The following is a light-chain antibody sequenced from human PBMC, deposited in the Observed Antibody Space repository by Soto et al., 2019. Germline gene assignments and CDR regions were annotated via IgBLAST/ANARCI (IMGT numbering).Light chain of an antibody. Sequence: QSVLTQPASVSGSPGRSITISCTGTSSDVGGYDYVSRYQQHPGKAPKLMISEVSNRPSGVSNRFSGSKSGNTASPTISGLQAEDEADYYCSSYTSSLSGSVFGTGTKVTV. CDR3: SSYTSSLSGSV. V-gene: IGLV2-14*01. CDR2: EVS. CDR1: SSDVGGYDY. J-gene: IGLJ1*01.